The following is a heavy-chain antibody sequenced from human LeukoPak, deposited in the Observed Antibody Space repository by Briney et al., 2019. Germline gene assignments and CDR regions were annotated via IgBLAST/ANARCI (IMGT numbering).Heavy chain of an antibody. J-gene: IGHJ4*02. V-gene: IGHV1-2*06. Sequence: ASVKVSCKASGYTFTGYYMHWVRQAPGQGLEWMGRINPNSGGTNYAQKFRGRVTMTRDTSISTAYMELSRLRSDDTAVYYCARGGLAAAGTYPCNDYWGQGTLVTVSS. CDR2: INPNSGGT. D-gene: IGHD6-13*01. CDR3: ARGGLAAAGTYPCNDY. CDR1: GYTFTGYY.